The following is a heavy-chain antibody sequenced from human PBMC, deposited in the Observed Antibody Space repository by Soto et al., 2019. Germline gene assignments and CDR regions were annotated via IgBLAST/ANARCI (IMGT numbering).Heavy chain of an antibody. Sequence: SETLSLTCAVYGGSFSGYYWSWIRQPPGKGLEWIGEINHSGSTNYNPSLKSRVTIPVDTSKNQFSLKLSSVTAADTAVYYCARTVSYCSSTSCYDFDYWGQGTLVTVSS. V-gene: IGHV4-34*01. CDR3: ARTVSYCSSTSCYDFDY. CDR1: GGSFSGYY. D-gene: IGHD2-2*01. J-gene: IGHJ4*02. CDR2: INHSGST.